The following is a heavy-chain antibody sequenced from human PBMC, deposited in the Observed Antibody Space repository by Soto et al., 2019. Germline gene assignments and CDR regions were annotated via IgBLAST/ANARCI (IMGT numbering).Heavy chain of an antibody. Sequence: VQLVQSGAEVKKPGASVKVSCKASGYTFTGYYMHWVRQAPGQGLEWMGRINLNSGGTNYAQKFQGWVTMTRDTSFRTAYMELSRLRSDDTAVYYCARGGVYSGYGPYYYYGMDVWGQGTTVTVSS. V-gene: IGHV1-2*04. J-gene: IGHJ6*02. CDR1: GYTFTGYY. D-gene: IGHD5-12*01. CDR2: INLNSGGT. CDR3: ARGGVYSGYGPYYYYGMDV.